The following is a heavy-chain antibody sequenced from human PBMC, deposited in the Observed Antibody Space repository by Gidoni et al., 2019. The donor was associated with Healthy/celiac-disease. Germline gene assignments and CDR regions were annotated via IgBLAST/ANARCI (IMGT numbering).Heavy chain of an antibody. J-gene: IGHJ4*02. CDR2: ISYDGSNK. V-gene: IGHV3-30*01. Sequence: QVQLVESGGGVVQPGRSLRLSCAASGFTFSSYAMHWVRQAPGKGLEWVAVISYDGSNKYYADSVNGRFTISRDNSKNTLYLQMNSLRAEDTAVYYCARVHRDIVVVVASCAYDYWGQGTLVTVSS. D-gene: IGHD2-15*01. CDR1: GFTFSSYA. CDR3: ARVHRDIVVVVASCAYDY.